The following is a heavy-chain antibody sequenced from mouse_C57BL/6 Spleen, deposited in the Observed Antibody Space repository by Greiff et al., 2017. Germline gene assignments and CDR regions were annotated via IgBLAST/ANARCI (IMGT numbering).Heavy chain of an antibody. D-gene: IGHD1-1*01. CDR3: ASSGSRGYFDY. V-gene: IGHV3-6*01. Sequence: VQLKESGPGLVKPSQSLSLTCSVTGYSITSGYYWNWIRQFPGNKLEWMGYISYDGSNNYNPSLKNRISITRDTSKNQFFLKLNSVTTEDTATYYCASSGSRGYFDYWGQGTTLTVSS. J-gene: IGHJ2*01. CDR2: ISYDGSN. CDR1: GYSITSGYY.